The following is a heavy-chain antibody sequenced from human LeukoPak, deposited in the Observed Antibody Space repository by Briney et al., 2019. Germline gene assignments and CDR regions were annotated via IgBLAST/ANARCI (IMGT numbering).Heavy chain of an antibody. Sequence: PGESLRLSCAASGFMFSRYAMSWVRQAPGKGLEWVASISGSGGTTYYADSVEGRFTISKDISEKTLFLQMSSLRAEDTAVYFCAKDPSDPIMPAEYFQEWGQGTLVTVSS. CDR3: AKDPSDPIMPAEYFQE. CDR2: ISGSGGTT. V-gene: IGHV3-23*01. D-gene: IGHD2-2*01. J-gene: IGHJ1*01. CDR1: GFMFSRYA.